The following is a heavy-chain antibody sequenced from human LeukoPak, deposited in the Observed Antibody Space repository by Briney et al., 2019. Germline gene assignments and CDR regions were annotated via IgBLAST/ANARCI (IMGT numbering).Heavy chain of an antibody. V-gene: IGHV5-51*01. CDR2: IYPGDSDT. D-gene: IGHD4-17*01. CDR3: ARRSSTVTPVVDV. J-gene: IGHJ6*02. CDR1: GYSFTSYW. Sequence: GESLKISCKGSGYSFTSYWIGWVRQMPGKGLEWMGIIYPGDSDTRYSPSFQGQVTISADKSISTAYLQWSSLKAADTAMYYCARRSSTVTPVVDVWGQGTTVTVSS.